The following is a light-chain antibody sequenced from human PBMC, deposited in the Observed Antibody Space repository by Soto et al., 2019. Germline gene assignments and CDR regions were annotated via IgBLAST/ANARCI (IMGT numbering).Light chain of an antibody. J-gene: IGLJ1*01. CDR1: SSDVGGYNY. CDR3: TSYTTSNTRQIV. Sequence: QSALTQPASVSGSPGQSITISCTGTSSDVGGYNYVSWYQQHPGKGPKFMIYDVSNRPSGVSNRFSGSKSGNTASLTISGLQAEDEADYYCTSYTTSNTRQIVFGTGTKVTVL. V-gene: IGLV2-14*01. CDR2: DVS.